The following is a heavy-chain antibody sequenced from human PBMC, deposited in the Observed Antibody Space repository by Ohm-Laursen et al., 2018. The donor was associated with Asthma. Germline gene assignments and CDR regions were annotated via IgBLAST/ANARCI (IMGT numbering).Heavy chain of an antibody. CDR1: GFTFSGYW. D-gene: IGHD2-15*01. CDR2: IKHDGSEK. J-gene: IGHJ4*02. Sequence: GSLRLSCTASGFTFSGYWMSWVRQAPGKGLEWVANIKHDGSEKYYVDSVKGRFTISRDNARNSLYLQMNSLRAEDTAVYYCARDLCSGGSCYFYWGQGTLVTVSS. CDR3: ARDLCSGGSCYFY. V-gene: IGHV3-7*01.